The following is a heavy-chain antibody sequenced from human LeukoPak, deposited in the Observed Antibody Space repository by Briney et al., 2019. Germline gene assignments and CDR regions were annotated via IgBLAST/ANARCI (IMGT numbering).Heavy chain of an antibody. V-gene: IGHV3-73*01. J-gene: IGHJ4*02. D-gene: IGHD6-6*01. Sequence: GGSLRLSCAASGFTFSGSDMHWVRQASGKGLEWVGRIRSKANSYATAYAASVKGRFTISRDDSKNTAYLQMNSLKTEDTAVYYCTRLIGGSSSKWGQGTLVTVSS. CDR2: IRSKANSYAT. CDR3: TRLIGGSSSK. CDR1: GFTFSGSD.